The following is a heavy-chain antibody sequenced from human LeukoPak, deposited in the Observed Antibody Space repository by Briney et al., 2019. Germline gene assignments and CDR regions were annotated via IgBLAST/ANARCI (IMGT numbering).Heavy chain of an antibody. CDR1: GLTFSSYA. CDR2: ISGSGGST. J-gene: IGHJ4*02. CDR3: AKTLYGDQGYFDY. Sequence: GGSLRLSCAASGLTFSSYAMSWVRQAPGKGLGWVSTISGSGGSTFYADSVKGRFTISRDNSKNTLYLQMNSLRAEDTAVYYCAKTLYGDQGYFDYWGQGTLVTVSS. D-gene: IGHD4-17*01. V-gene: IGHV3-23*01.